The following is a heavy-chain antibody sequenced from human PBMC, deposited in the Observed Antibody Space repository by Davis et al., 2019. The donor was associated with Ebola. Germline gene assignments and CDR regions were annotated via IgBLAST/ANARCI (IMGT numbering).Heavy chain of an antibody. V-gene: IGHV4-34*01. J-gene: IGHJ5*02. Sequence: SETLSLTCAVHGGSFSGYYWSWIRQPPGKGLEWIGEINHSGSTNYNPSLKSRVTISVDTSKNQFSLKLSSVTAADTAVYYCARGPDWFDPWGQGTLVTVSS. CDR1: GGSFSGYY. CDR3: ARGPDWFDP. CDR2: INHSGST.